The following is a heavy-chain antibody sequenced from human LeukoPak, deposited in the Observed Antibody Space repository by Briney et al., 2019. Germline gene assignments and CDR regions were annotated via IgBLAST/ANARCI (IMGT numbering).Heavy chain of an antibody. Sequence: PSETLSLTCTVSGGSISSGGYYWSWVRQHPGKGLEWIGYIYYSGSTYYNPSLKSRVTISVDTSENQFSLKLSSVTAADTAVYYCATFGYSYGDDAFDIWGQGTMVTVSS. CDR1: GGSISSGGYY. CDR2: IYYSGST. J-gene: IGHJ3*02. CDR3: ATFGYSYGDDAFDI. D-gene: IGHD5-18*01. V-gene: IGHV4-31*03.